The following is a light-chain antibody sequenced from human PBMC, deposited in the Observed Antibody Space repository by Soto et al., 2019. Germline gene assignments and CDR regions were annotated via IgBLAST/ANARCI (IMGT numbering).Light chain of an antibody. CDR3: QQYNTYST. J-gene: IGKJ1*01. CDR1: QSISSS. CDR2: DAS. V-gene: IGKV1-5*01. Sequence: DIPMTQSPSTLSASVGDRVTITCRASQSISSSLAWYQQKPGKAPKLLIYDASTLESGVPLRFSGSGSGTEFTLTISSLQPDDFATYCCQQYNTYSTFGQGTKVEIK.